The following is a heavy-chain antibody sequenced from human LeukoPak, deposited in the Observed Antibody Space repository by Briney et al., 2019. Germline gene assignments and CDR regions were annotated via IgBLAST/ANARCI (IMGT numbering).Heavy chain of an antibody. CDR3: ARDYGSGSYRY. J-gene: IGHJ4*02. CDR1: GFTFSSYW. D-gene: IGHD3-10*01. CDR2: IKQDGSEK. V-gene: IGHV3-7*01. Sequence: PGGSLRLSCAASGFTFSSYWMNWVRQAPGKGLEWVANIKQDGSEKYYVDSVKGRFTISRDNAKNSLYLQMNSLRAEDTAVYYCARDYGSGSYRYWGQGTLVTVSS.